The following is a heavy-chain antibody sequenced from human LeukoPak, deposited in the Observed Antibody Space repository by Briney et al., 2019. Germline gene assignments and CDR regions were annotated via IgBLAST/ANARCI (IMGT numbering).Heavy chain of an antibody. CDR2: IYYSGST. CDR3: ARESAYGDYGIGWFDP. J-gene: IGHJ5*02. Sequence: SETLSLTCTVSGGSVSSSSYYWGWIRQPPGKGLEWIGSIYYSGSTYYNPSLKSRVTISVDTSKNQFSLKLSSVTAADTAVYYCARESAYGDYGIGWFDPWGQGTLVTVSS. CDR1: GGSVSSSSYY. V-gene: IGHV4-39*02. D-gene: IGHD4-17*01.